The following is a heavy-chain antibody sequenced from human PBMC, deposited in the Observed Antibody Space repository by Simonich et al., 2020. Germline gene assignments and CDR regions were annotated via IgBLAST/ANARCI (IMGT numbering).Heavy chain of an antibody. CDR3: ARSHIAAAGTGYFQH. J-gene: IGHJ1*01. Sequence: QVQLVQSGAEVKKPGASVKVSGKASGYTFTGYYMHWVRQAPGQGLEWMGWINPNRGDTNYAQKFQGRVTMTRDTSISTAYMELSRLRSDDTAVYYCARSHIAAAGTGYFQHWGQGTLVTVSS. CDR1: GYTFTGYY. CDR2: INPNRGDT. D-gene: IGHD6-13*01. V-gene: IGHV1-2*02.